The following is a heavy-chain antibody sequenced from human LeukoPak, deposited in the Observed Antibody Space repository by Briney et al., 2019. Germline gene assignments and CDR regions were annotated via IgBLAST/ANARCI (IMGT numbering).Heavy chain of an antibody. CDR1: GGSISSSSYY. J-gene: IGHJ4*02. CDR2: IYYSGST. V-gene: IGHV4-39*01. Sequence: SETLSLTCTVSGGSISSSSYYWGWIRQPPGKGLEWIGSIYYSGSTYYNPSLKSRVSISIDTSKNQFSLNLGSVTAADTAVYYCARRAVGTFDYWGQGTLATVSS. CDR3: ARRAVGTFDY. D-gene: IGHD6-13*01.